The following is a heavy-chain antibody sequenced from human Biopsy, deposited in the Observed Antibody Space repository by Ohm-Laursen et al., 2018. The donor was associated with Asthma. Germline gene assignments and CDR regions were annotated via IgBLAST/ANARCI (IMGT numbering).Heavy chain of an antibody. CDR3: ARGQKSAGDRWFDP. CDR2: INPNSGGT. J-gene: IGHJ5*02. V-gene: IGHV1-2*06. D-gene: IGHD6-13*01. CDR1: GYTFIGCH. Sequence: ASVKVSCKVSGYTFIGCHIHWMRQAPGQGLEWMGRINPNSGGTNYAQKFQGRVTMTRDTSISTAYMEVSKLRSDDTAVYYCARGQKSAGDRWFDPWGQGTLVTVSS.